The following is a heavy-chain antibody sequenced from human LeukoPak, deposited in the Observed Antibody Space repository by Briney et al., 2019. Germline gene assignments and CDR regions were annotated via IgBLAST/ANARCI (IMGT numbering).Heavy chain of an antibody. V-gene: IGHV3-7*01. CDR2: IKQGGSVK. CDR3: ARDPFDL. CDR1: GFTLSNYW. Sequence: GGSLRLSCEASGFTLSNYWMTWVRQAPGKGLEWVATIKQGGSVKFYVDSVKGRFTISGDNAKNSLFLEMNSLRVEDTAVYYCARDPFDLWGQGTRVTVSS. J-gene: IGHJ5*02.